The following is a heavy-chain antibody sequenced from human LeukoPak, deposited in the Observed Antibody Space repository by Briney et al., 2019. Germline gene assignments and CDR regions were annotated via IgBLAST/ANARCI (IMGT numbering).Heavy chain of an antibody. CDR3: ARDLSIAVAGIVDY. CDR2: ISAYNGNT. CDR1: GYTFTSYG. Sequence: ASVKVSCKASGYTFTSYGISWVRQAPGQGLEWMGWISAYNGNTNYAQKLQGRVTMTTDTSTSTAYMELRSLRSDDTAVYYCARDLSIAVAGIVDYWGQGTLVTVSS. J-gene: IGHJ4*02. V-gene: IGHV1-18*01. D-gene: IGHD6-19*01.